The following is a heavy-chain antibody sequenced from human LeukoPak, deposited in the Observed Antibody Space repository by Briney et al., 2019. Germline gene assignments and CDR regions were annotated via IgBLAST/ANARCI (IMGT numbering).Heavy chain of an antibody. Sequence: SVKDSCKATGGTFSSYAISWVRQARGQGLEWMGGIISIFGTANYAQKFQGRVTITSHESTSTAYLALRSLRSEDTAVYYCTRQRGYIYGTQGEADYWGQGTLVTVSS. CDR2: IISIFGTA. J-gene: IGHJ4*02. V-gene: IGHV1-69*13. D-gene: IGHD5-18*01. CDR1: GGTFSSYA. CDR3: TRQRGYIYGTQGEADY.